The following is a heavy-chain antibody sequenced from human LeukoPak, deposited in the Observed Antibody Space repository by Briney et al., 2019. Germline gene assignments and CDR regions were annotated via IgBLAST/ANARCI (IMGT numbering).Heavy chain of an antibody. CDR1: GFTFSDYY. CDR3: ARDVQTRYCSSTSCYVPFDY. V-gene: IGHV3-11*04. J-gene: IGHJ4*02. CDR2: ISSSGSTI. D-gene: IGHD2-2*01. Sequence: GGSLRLSCAASGFTFSDYYMSWIRQAPGKGLEWVSYISSSGSTIYYADSVKGRFTISRDNAKNSLYLQMNSLRAEDTAVYYCARDVQTRYCSSTSCYVPFDYWGQGTLVTVSS.